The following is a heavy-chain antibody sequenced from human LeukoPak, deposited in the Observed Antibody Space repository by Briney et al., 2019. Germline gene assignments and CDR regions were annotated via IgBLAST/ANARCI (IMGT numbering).Heavy chain of an antibody. V-gene: IGHV3-21*01. CDR2: ISSSSSYI. Sequence: GGSLRLSCAASGFTFSSYSMNWVRQAPGKGLEWVSSISSSSSYIYYADSVKGRFTISRDNAKNSLYLQRNSLRAEDTAVYYCARDPRAYYYGSGSYEPSDYWGQGTLVTVSS. D-gene: IGHD3-10*01. J-gene: IGHJ4*02. CDR3: ARDPRAYYYGSGSYEPSDY. CDR1: GFTFSSYS.